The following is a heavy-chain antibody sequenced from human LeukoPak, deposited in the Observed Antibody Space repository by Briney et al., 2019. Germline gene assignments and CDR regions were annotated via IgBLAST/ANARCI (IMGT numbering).Heavy chain of an antibody. CDR2: ISGSGGST. Sequence: GGTLRLSCAASGFTFSSYGMSWVRQAPGKGLEWVSAISGSGGSTYYADSVKGRFTISRDNSKNTLFLQMNSLRVEDTAVYYCAKGTFDWSFPLYFDSWGQGILVTVSS. CDR1: GFTFSSYG. V-gene: IGHV3-23*01. J-gene: IGHJ4*02. D-gene: IGHD3-9*01. CDR3: AKGTFDWSFPLYFDS.